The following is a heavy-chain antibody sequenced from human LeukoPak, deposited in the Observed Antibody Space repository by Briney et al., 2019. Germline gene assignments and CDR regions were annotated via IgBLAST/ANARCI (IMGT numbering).Heavy chain of an antibody. Sequence: GGSLRLSCAASGFTFNSYAMNWVRRAPGKGLEWVSSISSSSSYIYYADSVKGRFTISRDNAKNSLYLQMNSLRAEDTAVYYCARDGAYYYDSSGLMGWGQGTLVTVSS. V-gene: IGHV3-21*01. CDR2: ISSSSSYI. D-gene: IGHD3-22*01. CDR1: GFTFNSYA. J-gene: IGHJ4*02. CDR3: ARDGAYYYDSSGLMG.